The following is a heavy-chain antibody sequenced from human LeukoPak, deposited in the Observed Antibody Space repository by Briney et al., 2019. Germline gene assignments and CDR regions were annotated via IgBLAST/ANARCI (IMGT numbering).Heavy chain of an antibody. J-gene: IGHJ3*02. Sequence: SRTLSLTCTVSGGSISSGDYYWSWIRQPPGKGLEWIGYIYYSGSTYYNPSLKSRVTISVDTSKNQFSLKLSSVTAADTAVYYCAAGSTKDAFDIWGQGTMVTVSS. CDR1: GGSISSGDYY. CDR2: IYYSGST. CDR3: AAGSTKDAFDI. V-gene: IGHV4-30-4*08. D-gene: IGHD2-2*01.